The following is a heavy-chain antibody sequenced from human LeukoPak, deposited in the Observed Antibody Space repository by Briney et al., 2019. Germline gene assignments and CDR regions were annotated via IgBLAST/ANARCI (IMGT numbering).Heavy chain of an antibody. CDR2: INSNSGAT. CDR1: GYTFTDYY. V-gene: IGHV1-2*02. J-gene: IGHJ4*02. Sequence: ASVKVSCKAYGYTFTDYYMHWVRQAPGQGPEWMGWINSNSGATNYAQKFQGRVTMTRDTSISTVYMELSSLRSDDTAVYYCARGRDRGASTPFDYWGQGTLVTVSS. D-gene: IGHD1-26*01. CDR3: ARGRDRGASTPFDY.